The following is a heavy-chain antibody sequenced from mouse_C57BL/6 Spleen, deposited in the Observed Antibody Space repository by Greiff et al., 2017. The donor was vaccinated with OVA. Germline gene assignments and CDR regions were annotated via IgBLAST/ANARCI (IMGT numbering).Heavy chain of an antibody. CDR2: IDPENGDT. CDR3: TTLYGPWFAY. D-gene: IGHD1-1*02. J-gene: IGHJ3*01. Sequence: VQLQQSGAELVRPGASVKLSCTASGFNIKDDYMHWVKQRPEQGLEWIGWIDPENGDTEYASKFQGKATITADTSSNTAYLQLSSLTSEDTAVYYCTTLYGPWFAYWGQGTLVTVSA. CDR1: GFNIKDDY. V-gene: IGHV14-4*01.